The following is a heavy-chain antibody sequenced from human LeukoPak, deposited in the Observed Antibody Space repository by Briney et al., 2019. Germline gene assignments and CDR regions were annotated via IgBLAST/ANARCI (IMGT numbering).Heavy chain of an antibody. CDR1: GGTFSRYA. J-gene: IGHJ4*02. CDR2: IIPIFGTS. Sequence: SVKVSCKASGGTFSRYAFTWVRQAPGQGLEWMGGIIPIFGTSSYAQKFQGRVTITADEFTSTVSMDLSSLRSEDTAVYYCARASYSYDINGWVPFDYWGQGTLVTVSS. CDR3: ARASYSYDINGWVPFDY. V-gene: IGHV1-69*13. D-gene: IGHD3-22*01.